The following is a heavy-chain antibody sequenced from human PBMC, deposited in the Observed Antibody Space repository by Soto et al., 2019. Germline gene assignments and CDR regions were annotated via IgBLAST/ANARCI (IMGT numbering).Heavy chain of an antibody. V-gene: IGHV3-7*01. CDR1: GFTFSNIS. J-gene: IGHJ4*02. Sequence: LVETGGGLVQPGGSLRLSCAAPGFTFSNISMSWVRRSPEKGPEWVASISPDGGEIYYVDSVKGRFTISRDNTRNSLYLQMNSLRAEDTAVYYCAKGPRWGQGTLVTVSS. CDR3: AKGPR. CDR2: ISPDGGEI.